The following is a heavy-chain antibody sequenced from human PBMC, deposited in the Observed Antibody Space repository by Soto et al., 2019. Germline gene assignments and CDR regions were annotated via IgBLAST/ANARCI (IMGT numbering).Heavy chain of an antibody. D-gene: IGHD6-19*01. CDR3: ARDLSVAGHYFDF. J-gene: IGHJ4*02. V-gene: IGHV3-21*01. CDR1: GFTFRSYS. Sequence: QLVQSGGGLVKPGGSLRLSCAASGFTFRSYSINWVRQAPGKGLEWVSSISSNSIYIYYADSVKGRFTISRDNAKNSLYLQMSSLRAEDTAVYYCARDLSVAGHYFDFWGQGTLVTVSS. CDR2: ISSNSIYI.